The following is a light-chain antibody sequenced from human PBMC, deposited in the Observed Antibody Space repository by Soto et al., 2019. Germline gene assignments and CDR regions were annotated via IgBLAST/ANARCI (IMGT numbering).Light chain of an antibody. J-gene: IGKJ5*01. CDR1: QSISRW. V-gene: IGKV1-5*01. Sequence: DIHMTESPSTRSASVGGRVTITCRPSQSISRWLAWYQKKPVKAPKLLXFAASTLQSGVPSRFSGSGSGTDFTLTISCLQYEDVATYYCQQYYSYPPITFGQGTRLEI. CDR2: AAS. CDR3: QQYYSYPPIT.